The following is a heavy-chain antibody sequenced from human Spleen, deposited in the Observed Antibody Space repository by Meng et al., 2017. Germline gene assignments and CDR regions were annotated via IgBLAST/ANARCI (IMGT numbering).Heavy chain of an antibody. J-gene: IGHJ4*02. CDR2: IYYSGST. CDR1: GYSITGSYN. CDR3: ARVSNSWYGVGEYYFDY. Sequence: SETLSLTCAVSGYSITGSYNWGWIRQSPGKGLEWIGSIYYSGSTYYNPSLKSRVAISLDTSKKHFSLKLSSVTAADTAVYYCARVSNSWYGVGEYYFDYWGQGTLVTVSS. V-gene: IGHV4-38-2*01. D-gene: IGHD6-13*01.